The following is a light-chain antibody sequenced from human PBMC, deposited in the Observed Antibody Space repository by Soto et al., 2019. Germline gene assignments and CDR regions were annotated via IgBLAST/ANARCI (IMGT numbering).Light chain of an antibody. V-gene: IGLV1-44*01. CDR1: TSNLGSNT. J-gene: IGLJ2*01. Sequence: QPVLTQPPSASGTPGQRVTSSCSGSTSNLGSNTVNWYQQLPGTAPKLLIYSNNQRPSGVPDRFSGSKSGTSASLAISGLQSEDEADYYSAAWDDRLNGNVVFGGGTKLTVL. CDR3: AAWDDRLNGNVV. CDR2: SNN.